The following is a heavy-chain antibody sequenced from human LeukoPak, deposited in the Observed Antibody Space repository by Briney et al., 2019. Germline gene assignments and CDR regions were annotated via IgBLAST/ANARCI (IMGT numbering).Heavy chain of an antibody. Sequence: SETLSLTCTVSGGSISSYYWGWIRQPPGKGLEWIGSIYYSGSTYYNPSLKSRVTISVDTSKNQFSLKLSSVTAADTAVYYCARHYYDSSGYRDAFDIWGQGTMVTVSS. CDR2: IYYSGST. J-gene: IGHJ3*02. CDR3: ARHYYDSSGYRDAFDI. D-gene: IGHD3-22*01. CDR1: GGSISSYY. V-gene: IGHV4-39*07.